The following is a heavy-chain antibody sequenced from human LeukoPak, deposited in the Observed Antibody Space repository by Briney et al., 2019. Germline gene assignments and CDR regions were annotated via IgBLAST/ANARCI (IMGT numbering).Heavy chain of an antibody. V-gene: IGHV3-33*01. D-gene: IGHD5-24*01. CDR1: GFTFSSYG. J-gene: IGHJ6*02. Sequence: GGSLRLSCAASGFTFSSYGMHWVRQAPGKGLEWVAVIWYDGSNKYYADSVEGRFTISRDNSKNTLYLQMNSLRAEDTAVYYCARDRERWLQFYGMDVWGQGTTVTVSS. CDR2: IWYDGSNK. CDR3: ARDRERWLQFYGMDV.